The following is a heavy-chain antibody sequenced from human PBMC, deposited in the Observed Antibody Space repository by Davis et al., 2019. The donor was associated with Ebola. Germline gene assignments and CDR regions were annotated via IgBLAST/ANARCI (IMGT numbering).Heavy chain of an antibody. CDR1: GFTFSSYW. J-gene: IGHJ6*04. Sequence: PGGSLRLSCAASGFTFSSYWMHWVRQAPGKGLVWVSRINSDGSSTSYADSVKGRFTISRDNSKNTLYLQMNSLRVEDTAVYYCAKGQRGSYYGSGSYLAYYYGMDVWGKGTTVTVSS. CDR3: AKGQRGSYYGSGSYLAYYYGMDV. D-gene: IGHD3-10*01. CDR2: INSDGSST. V-gene: IGHV3-74*01.